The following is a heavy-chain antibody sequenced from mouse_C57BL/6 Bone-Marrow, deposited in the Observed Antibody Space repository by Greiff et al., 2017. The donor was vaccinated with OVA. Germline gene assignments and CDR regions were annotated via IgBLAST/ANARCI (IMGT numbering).Heavy chain of an antibody. CDR1: GYAFSSSW. CDR3: ARRSPYYFDY. V-gene: IGHV1-82*01. CDR2: IYPGDGDT. Sequence: QVQLKQSGPELVKPGASVKISCKASGYAFSSSWMNWVKQRPGKGLEWIGRIYPGDGDTNYNGKFKGKATLTADKSSSTAYMQLSSLTSEDSAVYFCARRSPYYFDYWGQGTTLTVSS. J-gene: IGHJ2*01.